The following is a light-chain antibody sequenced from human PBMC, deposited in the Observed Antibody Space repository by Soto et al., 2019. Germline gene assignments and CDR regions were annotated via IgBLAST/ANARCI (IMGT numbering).Light chain of an antibody. Sequence: EIVLTQSPDTLSLSPGERATISCRASQNVSSNYVAWYQQKTGQTPRLLIYIASTRAPGIPDRFRGSGSGTHFTLTISRLEPEDFAVYYCQQYDSSPCTFGQGTKVEIK. CDR1: QNVSSNY. CDR2: IAS. V-gene: IGKV3-20*01. CDR3: QQYDSSPCT. J-gene: IGKJ1*01.